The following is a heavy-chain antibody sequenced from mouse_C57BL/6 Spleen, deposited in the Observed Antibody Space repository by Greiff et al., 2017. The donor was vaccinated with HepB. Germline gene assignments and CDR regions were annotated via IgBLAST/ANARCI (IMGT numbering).Heavy chain of an antibody. CDR1: GYTFTSYW. CDR3: AMSGYGYAMDY. J-gene: IGHJ4*01. D-gene: IGHD2-2*01. V-gene: IGHV1-52*01. CDR2: IDPSDSET. Sequence: QVQLQQPGAELVRPGSSVKLSCKASGYTFTSYWMHWVKQRPIQGLEWIGNIDPSDSETHYNQKFKDKTTMTVDKSSSTAYMQLSSLTSEDSAVYYCAMSGYGYAMDYWGQGTSVTVSS.